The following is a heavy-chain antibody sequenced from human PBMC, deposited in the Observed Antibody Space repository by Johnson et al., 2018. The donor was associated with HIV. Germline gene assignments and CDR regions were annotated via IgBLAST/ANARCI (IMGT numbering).Heavy chain of an antibody. J-gene: IGHJ3*02. V-gene: IGHV3-30-3*01. CDR1: GFTFSSYA. D-gene: IGHD6-19*01. Sequence: QVQLVESGGGVVQPGRSLRLSCAASGFTFSSYAMYWVRQAPGKGLAWVAVISYDGSNKYYADSVKGRFTISRDNAKNSLYLQMNSLRAEDTALYYCARDRSSGCRLCGFDIWGQGTMVTVSS. CDR2: ISYDGSNK. CDR3: ARDRSSGCRLCGFDI.